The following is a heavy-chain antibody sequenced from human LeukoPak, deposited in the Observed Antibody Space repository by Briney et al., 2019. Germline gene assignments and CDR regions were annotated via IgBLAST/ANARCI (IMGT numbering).Heavy chain of an antibody. D-gene: IGHD3-10*01. J-gene: IGHJ4*02. CDR3: ATTRVTMVRGVTKIYYFDY. V-gene: IGHV3-23*01. CDR1: GFPFISYA. Sequence: GSLRLSCAASGFPFISYAMSWVRQTPGKGLEWVSTISGSGGNTYYADSVRDRFTISRDNSKNTLYLQMNSLRAEDTAVYYCATTRVTMVRGVTKIYYFDYWGQGTLVTVSS. CDR2: ISGSGGNT.